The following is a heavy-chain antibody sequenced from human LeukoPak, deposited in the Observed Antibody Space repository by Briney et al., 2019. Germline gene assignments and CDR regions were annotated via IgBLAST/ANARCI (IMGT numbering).Heavy chain of an antibody. Sequence: GRSLSLSCVASGFSFTNYDIHWVRQAPGRGLEWVAVTSLDGSTKLYTDTVRGRFIISRDNSKNTLYLRMDSLRAEDTAVYYCARDLTLGKPDYFDHWGQGTLVTVSS. CDR2: TSLDGSTK. V-gene: IGHV3-30-3*01. D-gene: IGHD7-27*01. CDR3: ARDLTLGKPDYFDH. CDR1: GFSFTNYD. J-gene: IGHJ4*02.